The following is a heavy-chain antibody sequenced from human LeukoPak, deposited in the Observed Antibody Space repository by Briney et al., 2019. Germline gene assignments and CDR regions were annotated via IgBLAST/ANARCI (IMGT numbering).Heavy chain of an antibody. Sequence: SETLSLTCSVSGGSISSSSYYWGWIRQPPGKGLEWIGSIYYSGSTNYNPSLKSRVTISVDTSKNQFSLKLSSVTAADTAVYYCAAQYSGYVRLDYWGQGTLVTVSS. CDR2: IYYSGST. CDR3: AAQYSGYVRLDY. J-gene: IGHJ4*02. CDR1: GGSISSSSYY. D-gene: IGHD5-12*01. V-gene: IGHV4-39*07.